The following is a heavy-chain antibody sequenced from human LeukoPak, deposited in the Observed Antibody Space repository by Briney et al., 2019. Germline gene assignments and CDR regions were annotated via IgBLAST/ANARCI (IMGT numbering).Heavy chain of an antibody. CDR2: IYPSDSDA. CDR3: AARTTVFDI. V-gene: IGHV5-51*01. CDR1: GYSFTSYW. D-gene: IGHD1/OR15-1a*01. J-gene: IGHJ3*02. Sequence: PGESLKISCKGSGYSFTSYWIGWVRQMPGKGLEWMGIIYPSDSDARYSPSFQGQVTISADKSINTAYLQWTSLKASDTATYYCAARTTVFDIWGQGTMLTVSS.